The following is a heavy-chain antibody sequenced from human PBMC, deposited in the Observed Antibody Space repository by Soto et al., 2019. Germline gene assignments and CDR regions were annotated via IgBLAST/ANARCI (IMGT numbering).Heavy chain of an antibody. D-gene: IGHD6-6*01. J-gene: IGHJ6*03. CDR2: ISSSSSTI. CDR3: ARDPWDIAAIYYYYMDV. V-gene: IGHV3-48*01. Sequence: GGSLRLSCAASGFTFSSYSMNWVRQAPGKGLEWVSYISSSSSTIYYADSVKGRFTISRDNAKNSLYLQMNSLRAEDTAVYYCARDPWDIAAIYYYYMDVWGKGTTVTVSS. CDR1: GFTFSSYS.